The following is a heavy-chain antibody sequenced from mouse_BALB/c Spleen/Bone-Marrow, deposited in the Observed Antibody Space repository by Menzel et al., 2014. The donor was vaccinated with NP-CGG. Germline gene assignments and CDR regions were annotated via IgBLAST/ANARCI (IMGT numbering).Heavy chain of an antibody. CDR3: ARDHFYSGNFEFAY. CDR2: IDPSDSET. D-gene: IGHD2-1*01. V-gene: IGHV1-69*02. Sequence: VQLQQPGPELVKPGAPVKVSCKASGYTFTSYWMNWVKRRPGRGLEWIGRIDPSDSETHYNQKFKDKATLTVDKSSSTAYIQLSSLTSEDSAVYYCARDHFYSGNFEFAYWGQGTLVTVSA. J-gene: IGHJ3*01. CDR1: GYTFTSYW.